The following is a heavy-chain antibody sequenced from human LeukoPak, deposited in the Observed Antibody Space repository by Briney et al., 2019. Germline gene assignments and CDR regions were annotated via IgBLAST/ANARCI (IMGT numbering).Heavy chain of an antibody. V-gene: IGHV3-74*01. Sequence: GGSLRLSCAASGFTFSSYWMHWVRQAPGKGLVWVSRINSGGSSTSYAASVKGRFTISRDNAKNTLYLQMNSLRAEDTAVYYCARFYCSRTSCLEDYWGQGTLVTVSS. CDR1: GFTFSSYW. CDR2: INSGGSST. D-gene: IGHD2-2*01. J-gene: IGHJ4*02. CDR3: ARFYCSRTSCLEDY.